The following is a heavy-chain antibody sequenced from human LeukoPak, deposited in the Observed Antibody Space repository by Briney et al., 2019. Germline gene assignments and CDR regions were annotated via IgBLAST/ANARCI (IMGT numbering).Heavy chain of an antibody. V-gene: IGHV3-23*01. J-gene: IGHJ4*02. Sequence: GGSLRLSCAASGLTFSSFAMNWVRQAPGKGLEWASAISGGGDNTLYGDSVKGRFTVSRGNSKNILYLQMNSLRTEDTAVYYCASQYTTGWYVPFAYWGQGTLVTVSS. D-gene: IGHD6-19*01. CDR3: ASQYTTGWYVPFAY. CDR1: GLTFSSFA. CDR2: ISGGGDNT.